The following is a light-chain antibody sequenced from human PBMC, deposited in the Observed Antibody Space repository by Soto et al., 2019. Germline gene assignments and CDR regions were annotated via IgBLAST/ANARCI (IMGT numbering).Light chain of an antibody. Sequence: EIVLTQSPVTLSVSPGDGATLSCRASQTVGSDLAWYQQKPGQAPRLLVYGESTRATGVPDRFIGRGSGTQFTLTMANLQSADFAVYYCQHHIDFPVTFGQGT. CDR2: GES. CDR1: QTVGSD. V-gene: IGKV3-15*01. J-gene: IGKJ2*01. CDR3: QHHIDFPVT.